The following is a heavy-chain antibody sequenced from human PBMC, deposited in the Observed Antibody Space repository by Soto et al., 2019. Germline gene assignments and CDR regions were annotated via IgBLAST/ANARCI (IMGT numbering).Heavy chain of an antibody. CDR1: GYTFTSYG. V-gene: IGHV1-18*01. D-gene: IGHD3-3*01. CDR2: ISAYNGNT. Sequence: GASVKVSCKASGYTFTSYGINWVRQAPGQGLEWMGWISAYNGNTNYAQKLQGRVTMTTDTSTSTAYMELRSLRSDDTAVYYCARDGVRTLRFLEWSHIANYGMDVWGQGTTVTVSS. J-gene: IGHJ6*02. CDR3: ARDGVRTLRFLEWSHIANYGMDV.